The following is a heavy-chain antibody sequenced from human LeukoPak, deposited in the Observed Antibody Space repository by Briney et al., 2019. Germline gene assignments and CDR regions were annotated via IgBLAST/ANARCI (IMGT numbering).Heavy chain of an antibody. V-gene: IGHV1-3*01. J-gene: IGHJ4*02. CDR1: GYTFTTYA. CDR2: INAGNGNT. D-gene: IGHD6-13*01. CDR3: ARGGSLPAPGEDYLPGFDY. Sequence: ASVKVSCKTSGYTFTTYAIHWVRQAPGQRPEWMGWINAGNGNTKYSEKFQGRVTITRDTSASTAYMELSSLRSEDTAVYYCARGGSLPAPGEDYLPGFDYWGQGILVTVSS.